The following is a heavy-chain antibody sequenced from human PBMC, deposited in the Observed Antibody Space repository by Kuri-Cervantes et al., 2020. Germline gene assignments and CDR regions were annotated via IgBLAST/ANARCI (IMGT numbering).Heavy chain of an antibody. CDR2: IYYSWST. J-gene: IGHJ5*02. CDR3: ARNYYYDSSGYYYEVWWFDP. Sequence: SETLSLTCTVSGGSISSGGYFWSWIRQHPGKGLEWIGYIYYSWSTYYNPSLKSRVTISVDTSKNQFSLKLSSVTAADTAVYYCARNYYYDSSGYYYEVWWFDPWGQGTLVTVSS. D-gene: IGHD3-22*01. CDR1: GGSISSGGYF. V-gene: IGHV4-31*03.